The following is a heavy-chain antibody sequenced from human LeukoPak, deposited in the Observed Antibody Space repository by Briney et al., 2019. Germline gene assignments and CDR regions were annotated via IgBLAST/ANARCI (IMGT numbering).Heavy chain of an antibody. CDR1: GFTFSRAW. D-gene: IGHD3-22*01. Sequence: PGGSLRLSCAASGFTFSRAWMSWVRQAPGRGLEWVGRIQSKTDGGTTDYAAPVKGRFTISRDDSKRMVFLQMNSLKSEDTAFYYCTTDRYYGSSGPPGGQGTLVTVSS. J-gene: IGHJ5*02. CDR3: TTDRYYGSSGPP. V-gene: IGHV3-15*01. CDR2: IQSKTDGGTT.